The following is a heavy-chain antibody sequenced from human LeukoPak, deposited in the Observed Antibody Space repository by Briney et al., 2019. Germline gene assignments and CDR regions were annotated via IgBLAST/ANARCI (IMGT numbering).Heavy chain of an antibody. CDR2: INSDGSST. D-gene: IGHD2-15*01. Sequence: GGSLRLSCAASGFTFSSYWMHWVRQAPGKGLVWVSRINSDGSSTSYADSVKGRFTISRDNAKNTLYLQMNSLRAEDTAVYYCARSIGYCSGGSCLYYSDYWGQGTLVTVSS. V-gene: IGHV3-74*01. CDR1: GFTFSSYW. CDR3: ARSIGYCSGGSCLYYSDY. J-gene: IGHJ4*02.